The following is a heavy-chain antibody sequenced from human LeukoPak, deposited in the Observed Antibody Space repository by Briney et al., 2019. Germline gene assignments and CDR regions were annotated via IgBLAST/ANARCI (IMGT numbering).Heavy chain of an antibody. CDR2: IDTNTGNP. CDR3: ANCYDSSGFFAY. Sequence: ATVKVSCKGSGYTFTKYAISWVRQAPGQGLEYMGWIDTNTGNPTYAQGFTGRFVFSLDTSVSTAYLQISSLKAEDSAIYFCANCYDSSGFFAYWGQGTLVTVSS. J-gene: IGHJ4*02. CDR1: GYTFTKYA. D-gene: IGHD3-22*01. V-gene: IGHV7-4-1*02.